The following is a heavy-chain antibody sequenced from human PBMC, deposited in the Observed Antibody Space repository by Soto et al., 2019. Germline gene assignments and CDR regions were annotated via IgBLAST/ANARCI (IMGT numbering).Heavy chain of an antibody. CDR2: IDYNGVT. Sequence: SETLSLTCTVSGGSIYRSGYYWGWIRQPPGRGLEWIGNIDYNGVTYSNPSLKSRVTISRDTSKNQFSLKLSSVTAADTAVYYCARDQSQNWFDPWGQGTLVTVS. V-gene: IGHV4-39*07. CDR1: GGSIYRSGYY. CDR3: ARDQSQNWFDP. J-gene: IGHJ5*02.